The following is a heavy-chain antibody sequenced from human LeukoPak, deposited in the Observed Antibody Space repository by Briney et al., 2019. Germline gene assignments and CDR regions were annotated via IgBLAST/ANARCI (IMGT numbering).Heavy chain of an antibody. CDR3: AKVVSRYCSSTSCPEDY. D-gene: IGHD2-2*01. V-gene: IGHV3-30*18. J-gene: IGHJ4*02. Sequence: GRSLRLSCAASGFTFSSYGMHWVRQAPGKGLEWVAVISYVGSNKHYADSVKGRFTISRDNSKNTLYLQMNSLRAEDTAVYYCAKVVSRYCSSTSCPEDYWGQGTLVTVSS. CDR2: ISYVGSNK. CDR1: GFTFSSYG.